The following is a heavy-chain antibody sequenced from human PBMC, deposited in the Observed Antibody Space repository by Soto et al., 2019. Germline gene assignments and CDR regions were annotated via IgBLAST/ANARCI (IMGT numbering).Heavy chain of an antibody. CDR2: IYHSGST. CDR3: ARGIGVDYSNYWYWYSDL. D-gene: IGHD4-4*01. V-gene: IGHV4-30-2*05. Sequence: PSETLSLTCAVSGGSISSGGYSWSWIRQPPGKGLEWIGYIYHSGSTYYNPSLKSRVTISVDRSKNQFSLKLSSVTAADTAVYYCARGIGVDYSNYWYWYSDLWGRGTLVTVSS. CDR1: GGSISSGGYS. J-gene: IGHJ2*01.